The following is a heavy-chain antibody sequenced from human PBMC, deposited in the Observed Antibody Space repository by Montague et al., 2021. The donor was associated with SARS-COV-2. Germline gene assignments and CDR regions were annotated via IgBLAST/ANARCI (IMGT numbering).Heavy chain of an antibody. J-gene: IGHJ5*02. CDR3: ARNRFIAGGRLPHGFDP. Sequence: SETRSLTCSVSGGPISGYYWSWIRQSPGKGLEWIGYIYYSVGTVYNPSLKSRVIISVDTSKSQFSLKLSSVTAADTAVYYCARNRFIAGGRLPHGFDPWGQGTLVTVSS. CDR2: IYYSVGT. D-gene: IGHD6-13*01. CDR1: GGPISGYY. V-gene: IGHV4-59*01.